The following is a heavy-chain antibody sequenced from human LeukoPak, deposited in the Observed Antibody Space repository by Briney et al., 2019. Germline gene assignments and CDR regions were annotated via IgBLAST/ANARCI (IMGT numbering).Heavy chain of an antibody. CDR3: AKVLFRNSYGYNDY. D-gene: IGHD3-16*02. Sequence: PGGSLRLSCAASGFTFDDYTMHWVRQAPGQGLEWFSLITWDGRTIYADSVKGRFTISRDNSENSLYLQMSSLRTEDTAVYYCAKVLFRNSYGYNDYWGQGTLVTVSS. CDR2: ITWDGRT. V-gene: IGHV3-43*01. J-gene: IGHJ4*02. CDR1: GFTFDDYT.